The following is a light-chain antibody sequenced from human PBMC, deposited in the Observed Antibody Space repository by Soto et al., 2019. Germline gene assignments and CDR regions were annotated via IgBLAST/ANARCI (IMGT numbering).Light chain of an antibody. CDR3: SSYTSSGTLYV. V-gene: IGLV2-14*01. Sequence: QSVLTQPASLSGSPGQSITISCTGTSSDIGGSKYVSWYQQHSGKAPKLMIYEVTYRPSGVSDRFSGSKSGNTASLTVSGLQAEDEADYYCSSYTSSGTLYVFGTGTKVTVL. J-gene: IGLJ1*01. CDR2: EVT. CDR1: SSDIGGSKY.